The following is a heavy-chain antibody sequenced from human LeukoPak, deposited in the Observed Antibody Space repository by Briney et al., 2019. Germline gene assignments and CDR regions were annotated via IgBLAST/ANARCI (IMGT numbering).Heavy chain of an antibody. D-gene: IGHD3-10*01. J-gene: IGHJ4*02. Sequence: ASVKVSCKASGYTFTGYYMHWVRQAPGQELEWVGWINPKSGGTNYAQKFQGRVTMTRDTSITTAYMDLSRLISDDTAVYYCAKDGLAYYYGSGSSDYWGQGTLVTVSS. CDR3: AKDGLAYYYGSGSSDY. CDR1: GYTFTGYY. CDR2: INPKSGGT. V-gene: IGHV1-2*02.